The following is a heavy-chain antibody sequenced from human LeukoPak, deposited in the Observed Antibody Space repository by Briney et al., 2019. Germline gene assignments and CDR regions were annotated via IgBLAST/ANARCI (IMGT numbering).Heavy chain of an antibody. CDR3: ARGPGYNYFYAFDI. CDR1: GFTFSSYS. CDR2: ISSSSSYI. J-gene: IGHJ3*02. V-gene: IGHV3-21*01. Sequence: PGGSLRLSCAASGFTFSSYSMNWVRQAPGKGLEWVSSISSSSSYIYYADSVKGRFTISRDNAKNSLYLQMNSLRAEDTAVYYCARGPGYNYFYAFDIWGQGTMVTVSS. D-gene: IGHD5-24*01.